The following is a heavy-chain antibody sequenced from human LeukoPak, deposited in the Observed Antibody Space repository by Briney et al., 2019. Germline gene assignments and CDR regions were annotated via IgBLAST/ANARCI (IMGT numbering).Heavy chain of an antibody. Sequence: GGSPRLSCAASEFSVGSNYMTWVRQAPGKGLEWVSLIYSGGSTYYADSVKGRFTISRDNSKNTLYLQMNSLRAEDTAVYYCASSPDYGDYYYYYMDVWGKGTTVTISS. D-gene: IGHD4-17*01. V-gene: IGHV3-66*01. CDR3: ASSPDYGDYYYYYMDV. CDR2: IYSGGST. J-gene: IGHJ6*03. CDR1: EFSVGSNY.